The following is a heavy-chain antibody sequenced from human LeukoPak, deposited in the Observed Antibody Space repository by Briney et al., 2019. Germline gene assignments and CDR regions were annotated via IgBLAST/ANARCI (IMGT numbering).Heavy chain of an antibody. CDR3: ARVQYDFWSGYWGDAFDI. CDR2: ISYDGSNK. D-gene: IGHD3-3*01. J-gene: IGHJ3*02. Sequence: GGSLRLSCAASGFTFSSYAMHWVRQAPGKGLEWVAVISYDGSNKYYADSVKGRFTISRDNSKNTLYLQMNSLRAEDTAVYYCARVQYDFWSGYWGDAFDIWGQGTMVTVSS. V-gene: IGHV3-30-3*01. CDR1: GFTFSSYA.